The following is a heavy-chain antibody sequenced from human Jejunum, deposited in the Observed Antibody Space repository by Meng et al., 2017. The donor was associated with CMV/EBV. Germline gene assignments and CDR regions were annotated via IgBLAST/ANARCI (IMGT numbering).Heavy chain of an antibody. Sequence: FTPYYIHWVRQVPGQALEWMGMIHPGGGSPTHAQKFQGRVTVSRDTSTSAVYMELSSLRSDDTAAYFCAREYCSTTTCSYNPHWFDPWGQGTLVTVSS. V-gene: IGHV1-46*01. CDR3: AREYCSTTTCSYNPHWFDP. CDR2: IHPGGGSP. J-gene: IGHJ5*02. CDR1: FTPYY. D-gene: IGHD2-2*01.